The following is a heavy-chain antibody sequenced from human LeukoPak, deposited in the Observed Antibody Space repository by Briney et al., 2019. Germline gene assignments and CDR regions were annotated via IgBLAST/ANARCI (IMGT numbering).Heavy chain of an antibody. V-gene: IGHV3-23*01. J-gene: IGHJ3*02. CDR3: AKDPGIAVAGTEDDAFDI. CDR2: TSGSGGST. CDR1: GFTFSSYA. Sequence: AGGSLRLSCAASGFTFSSYAMSWVRQAPGKGLEWVSATSGSGGSTYYADSVKGRFTISRDNSKNTLYLQMNSLRAEDTAVYYCAKDPGIAVAGTEDDAFDIWGQGTMVTVSS. D-gene: IGHD6-19*01.